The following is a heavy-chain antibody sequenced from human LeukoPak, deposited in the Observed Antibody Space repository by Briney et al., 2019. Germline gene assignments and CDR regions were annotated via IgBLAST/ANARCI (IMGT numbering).Heavy chain of an antibody. V-gene: IGHV4-39*01. D-gene: IGHD3-22*01. Sequence: SETLSLTCTVSGGSISSSSYYWGWIRQPPGKGLEWIRSIYYSGSTYYNPSLKSRVTISVDTSKNQFSLKLSSVAAADTAVYYCASIPYYYDSSGYYYPGCFDYWGQGTLVTVSS. CDR2: IYYSGST. J-gene: IGHJ4*02. CDR1: GGSISSSSYY. CDR3: ASIPYYYDSSGYYYPGCFDY.